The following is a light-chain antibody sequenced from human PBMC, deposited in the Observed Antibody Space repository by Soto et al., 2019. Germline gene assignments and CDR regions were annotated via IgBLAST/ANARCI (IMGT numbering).Light chain of an antibody. J-gene: IGKJ1*01. Sequence: ETMMTQSPDTLSASLGDRATLSCRASQSISSSLAWYQQKPGGAPRLLIYDASTRSAGSSARCSGSGCRTDFTPTISSLQHEDSATNYCLQDSNYPWTFGQGTKVDIK. CDR2: DAS. V-gene: IGKV3-15*01. CDR3: LQDSNYPWT. CDR1: QSISSS.